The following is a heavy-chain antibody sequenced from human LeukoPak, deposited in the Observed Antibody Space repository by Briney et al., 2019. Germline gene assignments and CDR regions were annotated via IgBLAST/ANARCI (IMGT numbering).Heavy chain of an antibody. CDR1: GGSISSFY. CDR2: IYTSGST. J-gene: IGHJ4*02. CDR3: ASSGYYDSSVRDY. V-gene: IGHV4-4*07. D-gene: IGHD3-22*01. Sequence: SETLSLTCTVSGGSISSFYWSWIRQPAGKGLEWIGRIYTSGSTNYNPSLKSRVTISVDKSKNQFSLKLSSVTAADTAVYYCASSGYYDSSVRDYWGQGTLVTVSS.